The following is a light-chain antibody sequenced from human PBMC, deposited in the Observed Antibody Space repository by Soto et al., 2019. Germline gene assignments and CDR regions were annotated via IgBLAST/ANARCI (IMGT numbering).Light chain of an antibody. J-gene: IGKJ1*01. Sequence: DILMTQSPATLSLSPGGRATLSCRASQSVSSNLAWYQQKPGQAPRLLIQRASTRATGIPARFSGSGSGTEFTVTISSLQSEDFAVYFCQQYNNWHGTCGQGTKVEIK. CDR2: RAS. CDR3: QQYNNWHGT. V-gene: IGKV3-15*01. CDR1: QSVSSN.